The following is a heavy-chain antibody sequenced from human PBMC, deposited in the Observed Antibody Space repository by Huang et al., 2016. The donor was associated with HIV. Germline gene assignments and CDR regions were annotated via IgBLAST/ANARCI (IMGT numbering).Heavy chain of an antibody. J-gene: IGHJ6*03. CDR2: IYYKGST. CDR1: GCSIRSSDYH. V-gene: IGHV4-39*01. Sequence: QLLLQESGPGLVKPSEALALTCAVSGCSIRSSDYHWGWIRQPPGKGLEWIGSIYYKGSTHYSPSLKRRVTIAVDTSKNLFFLNLTSMTAADTAVYYCARHREGPVAYYSGWGSHLNYMDVWGRGRTVVVSS. D-gene: IGHD3-10*01. CDR3: ARHREGPVAYYSGWGSHLNYMDV.